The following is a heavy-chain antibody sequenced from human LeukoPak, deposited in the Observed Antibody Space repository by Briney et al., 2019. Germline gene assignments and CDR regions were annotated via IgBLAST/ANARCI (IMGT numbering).Heavy chain of an antibody. V-gene: IGHV4-59*01. J-gene: IGHJ4*02. CDR3: ARDHGTGGGLLK. D-gene: IGHD3-10*01. CDR2: IYYSGGT. Sequence: KPSETLSLTCTVSGGSMSSYYWSWIRQPPGKGLEWIGYIYYSGGTNYNPSLKSRVTISVDTSKNQFSLRPSSVTAADTAVYYCARDHGTGGGLLKWGQGTLVTVSS. CDR1: GGSMSSYY.